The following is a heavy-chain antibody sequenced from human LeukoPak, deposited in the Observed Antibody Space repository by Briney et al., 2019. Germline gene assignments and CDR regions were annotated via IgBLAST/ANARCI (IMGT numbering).Heavy chain of an antibody. J-gene: IGHJ5*02. V-gene: IGHV7-4-1*02. D-gene: IGHD2-2*02. CDR3: ARDSSYYCSSTSCYTGWFDP. CDR2: INTNTGNP. Sequence: ASVKVYCKASGYTFTSYAMNWVRQAPGQGLEWMGWINTNTGNPTYAQGFTGRFVFSLDTSVSTAYLQISSLKAEDTAVYYCARDSSYYCSSTSCYTGWFDPWGQGTLVTVSS. CDR1: GYTFTSYA.